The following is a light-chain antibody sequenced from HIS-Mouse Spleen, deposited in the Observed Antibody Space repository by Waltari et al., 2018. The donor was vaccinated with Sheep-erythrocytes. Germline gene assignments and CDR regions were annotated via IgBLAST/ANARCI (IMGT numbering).Light chain of an antibody. CDR1: SSDVGGYNY. CDR3: CSYASSYTFWG. J-gene: IGLJ3*02. Sequence: QYALTQPRSVSGSPGQSVTISCTGTSSDVGGYNYVSWYQQHPGKAPKLMIYDVSKRPSGVPDRFSGSKSGNTASLTISGLQAEDEADYYCCSYASSYTFWGFGGGTKLTVL. V-gene: IGLV2-11*01. CDR2: DVS.